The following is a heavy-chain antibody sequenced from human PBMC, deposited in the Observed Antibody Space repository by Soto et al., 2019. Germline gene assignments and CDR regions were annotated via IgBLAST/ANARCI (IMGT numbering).Heavy chain of an antibody. CDR2: TYYRSTWYN. CDR3: ARDDYDSGWDVY. CDR1: GDSVSSNRAA. Sequence: SPTLSLTCAISGDSVSSNRAAWHWIRQSPSRGLEWLGRTYYRSTWYNDYAVSVKSRITINPDTSKNQFSLQLNSVTPEDTAVYYCARDDYDSGWDVYWCQGTLVTVSS. D-gene: IGHD6-19*01. V-gene: IGHV6-1*01. J-gene: IGHJ4*02.